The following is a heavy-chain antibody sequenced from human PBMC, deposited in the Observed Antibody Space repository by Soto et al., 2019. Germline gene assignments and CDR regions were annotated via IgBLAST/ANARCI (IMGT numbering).Heavy chain of an antibody. Sequence: ASVKVSCKASGGTFSSYAISWVRQAPGQGLEWMGGIIPIFGTANYAQKFQGRVTITADESTSTAYMELSSLRSEDTAVYYCARTKGEYDYSIGYYGMDVWGQGTTVTVSS. V-gene: IGHV1-69*13. J-gene: IGHJ6*02. CDR2: IIPIFGTA. D-gene: IGHD4-4*01. CDR1: GGTFSSYA. CDR3: ARTKGEYDYSIGYYGMDV.